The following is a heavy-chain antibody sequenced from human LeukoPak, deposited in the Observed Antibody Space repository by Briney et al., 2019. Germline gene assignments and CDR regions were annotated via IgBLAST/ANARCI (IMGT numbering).Heavy chain of an antibody. J-gene: IGHJ4*02. Sequence: PSETLSLTCTVSGGSISSYYWSWIRQPPGKGLEWIGYIYYSGSTNYNPSLKSRVTISVDTSKNQFSLKLSSVTAADTAVYYCARGQRLAAAGTGYFDYWGQGTLVTVSS. CDR3: ARGQRLAAAGTGYFDY. D-gene: IGHD6-13*01. V-gene: IGHV4-59*12. CDR2: IYYSGST. CDR1: GGSISSYY.